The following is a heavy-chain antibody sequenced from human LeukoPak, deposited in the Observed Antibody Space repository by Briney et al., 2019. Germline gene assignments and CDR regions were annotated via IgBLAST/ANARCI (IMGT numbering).Heavy chain of an antibody. CDR2: IYTSGST. CDR3: ARPNTNTIFGVVIDNWFDP. D-gene: IGHD3-3*01. V-gene: IGHV4-61*02. J-gene: IGHJ5*02. CDR1: GGSISSGSYY. Sequence: SETLSLTCTVSGGSISSGSYYWSWIRQPAGKGLEWIGRIYTSGSTNYNPSLKSRVTISVDTSKNQFSLKLSSVTAADTAVYYCARPNTNTIFGVVIDNWFDPWGQGTLVTVSS.